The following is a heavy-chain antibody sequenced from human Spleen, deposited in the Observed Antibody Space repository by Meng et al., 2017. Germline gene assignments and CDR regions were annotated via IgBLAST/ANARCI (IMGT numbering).Heavy chain of an antibody. V-gene: IGHV3-30*04. Sequence: GGSLRLSCAASGFTFSSYAMHWVRQAPGKGLEWVAVISYDGSNKYYADSVKGRFTISRDNSKNTLYLQMNSLRAEDTAVYYCARVRGNSAYDPDYWGQGTLVTVSS. J-gene: IGHJ4*02. CDR2: ISYDGSNK. D-gene: IGHD5-12*01. CDR3: ARVRGNSAYDPDY. CDR1: GFTFSSYA.